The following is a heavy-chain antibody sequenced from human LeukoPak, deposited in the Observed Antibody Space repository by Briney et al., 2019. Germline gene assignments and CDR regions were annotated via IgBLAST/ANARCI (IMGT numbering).Heavy chain of an antibody. Sequence: ASVKVSCKASGYTFTSYATNWVRQAPGQGLEWMGWINTNTGNPAYAQGFTGRFVFSLDTSVSTAYLQISSLEADDTAVYYCARAYQPLGGLSFPDYWGQGTLVTVSS. CDR3: ARAYQPLGGLSFPDY. CDR2: INTNTGNP. CDR1: GYTFTSYA. D-gene: IGHD3-16*02. V-gene: IGHV7-4-1*02. J-gene: IGHJ4*02.